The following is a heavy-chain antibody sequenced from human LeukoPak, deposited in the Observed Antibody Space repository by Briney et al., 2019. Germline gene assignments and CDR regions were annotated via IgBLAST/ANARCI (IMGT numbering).Heavy chain of an antibody. CDR3: ARVPTYSRGWYYFDY. Sequence: PSETLPLTCTVSSGSISSYYWSWIRQPPGKGLEWLGYISNSGSPNYNPSLQSRVTMLVDTSKNHFSLRLSSVTAADTAVYYCARVPTYSRGWYYFDYWGQGTLVTVSS. D-gene: IGHD6-19*01. CDR2: ISNSGSP. V-gene: IGHV4-59*01. CDR1: SGSISSYY. J-gene: IGHJ4*02.